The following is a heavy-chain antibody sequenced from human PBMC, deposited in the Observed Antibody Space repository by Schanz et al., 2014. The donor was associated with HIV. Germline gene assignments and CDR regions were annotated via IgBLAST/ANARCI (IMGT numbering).Heavy chain of an antibody. CDR2: ISGSGGST. Sequence: EAQLLESGGGLVQPGGSLRLSCAASGFTFSSYAMSWVRQAPGKGLEWVSVISGSGGSTYYADSVKGRFTISRDNSKNTLYLQMNSLRVEDTAVYFCARDGYNSLSRKDYYFDSWGQGTLVTVSS. V-gene: IGHV3-23*01. D-gene: IGHD1-1*01. CDR3: ARDGYNSLSRKDYYFDS. CDR1: GFTFSSYA. J-gene: IGHJ4*02.